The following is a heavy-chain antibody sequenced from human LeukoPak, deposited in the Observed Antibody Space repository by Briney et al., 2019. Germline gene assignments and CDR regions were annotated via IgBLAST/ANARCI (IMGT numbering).Heavy chain of an antibody. J-gene: IGHJ4*02. D-gene: IGHD4-17*01. V-gene: IGHV4-59*01. CDR3: AREGGTVPDY. CDR2: IYYSGST. CDR1: GGSINSYY. Sequence: SETLPLTCTVSGGSINSYYWNWIRQPPGKGLEWIGYIYYSGSTNYNPSLRSRVTISLDTSKKQFSLKLSSVTAADTAIYYCAREGGTVPDYWGQGTLVTVSS.